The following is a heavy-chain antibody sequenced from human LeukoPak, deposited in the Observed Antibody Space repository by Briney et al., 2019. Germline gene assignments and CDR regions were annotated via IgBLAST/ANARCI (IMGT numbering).Heavy chain of an antibody. V-gene: IGHV1-69*13. J-gene: IGHJ4*02. CDR1: GYTFTSYY. CDR3: ARGREELGYCSGGSCYYFDY. CDR2: IIPIFGTA. D-gene: IGHD2-15*01. Sequence: SVKVSCKASGYTFTSYYMHWVRQAPGQGLEWMGGIIPIFGTANYAQKFQGRVTITADESTSTAYMELSSLRSEDTAVYYCARGREELGYCSGGSCYYFDYWGQGTLVTVSS.